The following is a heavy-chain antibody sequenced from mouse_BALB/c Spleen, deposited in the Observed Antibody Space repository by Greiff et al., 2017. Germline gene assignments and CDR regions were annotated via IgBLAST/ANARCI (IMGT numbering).Heavy chain of an antibody. J-gene: IGHJ3*01. D-gene: IGHD2-1*01. CDR1: GYTFTDYN. Sequence: VQLQQSGPELVKPGASVKISCKASGYTFTDYNMHWVKQSHGKSLEWIGYIYPYNGGTGYNQKFKSKATLTVDNSSSTAYMELRSLTSEDSAVYYCARGGVTSWFAYWGQGTLVTVSA. CDR2: IYPYNGGT. V-gene: IGHV1S29*02. CDR3: ARGGVTSWFAY.